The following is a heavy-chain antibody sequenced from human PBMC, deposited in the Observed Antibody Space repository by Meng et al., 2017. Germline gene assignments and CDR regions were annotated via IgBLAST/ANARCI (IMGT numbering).Heavy chain of an antibody. J-gene: IGHJ2*01. CDR2: INPKSGDT. CDR1: GYNFPDYY. CDR3: ARGLSTTYWYFDL. Sequence: QVQLGQSGAEVKKPGASVKVSCKPSGYNFPDYYIHWVRRAPGQGLEWMGRINPKSGDTHYAQKFQARVTMTGDTSISTAYMELSGLRSDDTAVYYCARGLSTTYWYFDLWGRGTLVTVSS. V-gene: IGHV1-2*06. D-gene: IGHD2/OR15-2a*01.